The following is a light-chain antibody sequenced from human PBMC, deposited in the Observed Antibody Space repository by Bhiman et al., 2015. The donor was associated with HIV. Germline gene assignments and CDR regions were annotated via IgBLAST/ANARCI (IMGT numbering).Light chain of an antibody. CDR2: DVS. CDR1: SSDVGGYNF. CDR3: SSLTSSITYV. J-gene: IGLJ1*01. V-gene: IGLV2-14*03. Sequence: QSALTQPASMSGSPGPSITISCTGTSSDVGGYNFVSWYQQHPGRAPKLMIYDVSNRPSGVSNRFSGSKSGNTASLTISGLQAEDEADYYCSSLTSSITYVFGTGTNVTVL.